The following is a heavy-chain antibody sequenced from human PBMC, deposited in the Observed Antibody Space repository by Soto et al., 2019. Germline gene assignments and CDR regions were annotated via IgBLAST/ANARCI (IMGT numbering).Heavy chain of an antibody. CDR2: IWYDGTNE. CDR3: ARDKNPYDEPDY. CDR1: GFTFSSDG. D-gene: IGHD3-3*01. Sequence: GGSLRLSCAASGFTFSSDGMHWVRQAPGKGLEWVAVIWYDGTNENYGDSVKGRFTISRDNAKNSLYLQMNSLRAEDTAVYYCARDKNPYDEPDYCGQGTLVTVSS. J-gene: IGHJ4*02. V-gene: IGHV3-33*01.